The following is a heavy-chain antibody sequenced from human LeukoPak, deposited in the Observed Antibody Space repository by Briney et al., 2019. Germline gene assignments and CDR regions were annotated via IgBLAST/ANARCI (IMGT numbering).Heavy chain of an antibody. CDR1: GFTFSSYG. CDR2: ISYDGSNK. D-gene: IGHD2-8*01. J-gene: IGHJ4*02. CDR3: AISPAGVD. Sequence: GGSLRLSCAASGFTFSSYGMHWVRQAPGKGLEWVAVISYDGSNKYYADSVKGRFTISRDNSKNTLYLQMNSLRAEDTAVYHCAISPAGVDWGQGTLVTVSS. V-gene: IGHV3-30*03.